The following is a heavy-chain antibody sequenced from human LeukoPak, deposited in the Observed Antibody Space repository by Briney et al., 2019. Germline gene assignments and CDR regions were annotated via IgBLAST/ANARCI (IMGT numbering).Heavy chain of an antibody. J-gene: IGHJ4*02. V-gene: IGHV3-21*01. CDR1: GSTFSSYS. CDR2: ISSSSSYI. D-gene: IGHD6-13*01. Sequence: GGSLRLSCAASGSTFSSYSMNWVRQAPGKGLEWVSSISSSSSYIYYADSVKGRFTISRDNAKNSLYLQTNSLRAEDTAVYYCARGIAAAGTDYWGQGTLVTVSS. CDR3: ARGIAAAGTDY.